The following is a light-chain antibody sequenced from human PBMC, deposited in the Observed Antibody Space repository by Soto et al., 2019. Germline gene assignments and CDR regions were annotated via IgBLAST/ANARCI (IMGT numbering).Light chain of an antibody. CDR3: SSYTSSSGWV. Sequence: QSALTQPASMSGSPGQSITISCTGTSSDVGGYSYVSWYQQHPGKAPKLMIYEVSNRPSGVSNRFSASKSGNTASLTISGLQAEDEADYYCSSYTSSSGWVFGGGTQLTVL. CDR2: EVS. V-gene: IGLV2-14*01. CDR1: SSDVGGYSY. J-gene: IGLJ3*02.